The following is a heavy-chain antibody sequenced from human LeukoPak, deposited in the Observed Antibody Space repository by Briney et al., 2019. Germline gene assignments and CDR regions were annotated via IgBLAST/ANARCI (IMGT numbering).Heavy chain of an antibody. D-gene: IGHD3-16*01. CDR1: GGSISSYY. CDR2: VYYSGST. J-gene: IGHJ4*02. Sequence: PSETLSLTCTVSGGSISSYYWSWIRQAPGKGLEWIGYVYYSGSTNYNPSLKSRITVSVDTSKSQFSLKLTSVTAADTAVYYCARVRYRLAETYIDYWGQGTLVTVSS. V-gene: IGHV4-59*01. CDR3: ARVRYRLAETYIDY.